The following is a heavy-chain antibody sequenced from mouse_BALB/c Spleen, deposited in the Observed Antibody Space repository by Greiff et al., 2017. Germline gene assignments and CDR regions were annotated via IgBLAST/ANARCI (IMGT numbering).Heavy chain of an antibody. D-gene: IGHD4-1*01. J-gene: IGHJ4*01. Sequence: QVQLQQPGAELVKPGAPVKLSCKASGYTFTSYWMNWVKQRPGRGLEWIGRIDPSDSETHYNQKFKDKATLTVDKSSSTAYIQLSSLTSEDSAVYYGARSGIYAMDYWGQGTSVTVAS. CDR3: ARSGIYAMDY. V-gene: IGHV1-69*02. CDR2: IDPSDSET. CDR1: GYTFTSYW.